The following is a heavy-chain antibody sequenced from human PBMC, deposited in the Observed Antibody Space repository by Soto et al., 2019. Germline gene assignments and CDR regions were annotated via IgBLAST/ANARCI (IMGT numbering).Heavy chain of an antibody. Sequence: XGCLGLSCAASGFTFSSYSRNGVRQAPGKGLEWVSYISSSSSTIYYADSVKGRFTISRDNAKNSLYLQMNSLRDEDTAVYYCARDPVVTHTPQGYYGMDVWGQRTTVTVSS. CDR3: ARDPVVTHTPQGYYGMDV. V-gene: IGHV3-48*02. CDR2: ISSSSSTI. D-gene: IGHD4-4*01. CDR1: GFTFSSYS. J-gene: IGHJ6*02.